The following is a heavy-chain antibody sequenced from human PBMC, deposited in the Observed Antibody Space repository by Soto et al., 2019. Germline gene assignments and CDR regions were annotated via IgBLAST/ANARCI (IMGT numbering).Heavy chain of an antibody. V-gene: IGHV4-59*01. Sequence: PSETLSLTCTVPGGSISSYNWNWLRQHAWKGLEWVGNIYYSGSTNYNPSLKSRVTISVDTSKNQCSLKLSSVTAADRAVYYCARAEGPYSSCWSSWPPSKVLVTQTFDYWGQGTLATV. CDR2: IYYSGST. CDR1: GGSISSYN. CDR3: ARAEGPYSSCWSSWPPSKVLVTQTFDY. D-gene: IGHD6-19*01. J-gene: IGHJ4*02.